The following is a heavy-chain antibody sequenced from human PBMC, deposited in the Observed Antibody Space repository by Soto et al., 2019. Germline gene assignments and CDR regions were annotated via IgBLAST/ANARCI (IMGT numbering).Heavy chain of an antibody. CDR2: ISSSSSYI. J-gene: IGHJ4*02. D-gene: IGHD3-9*01. V-gene: IGHV3-21*01. CDR3: ARTPPRIRYFAL. CDR1: GFTFSSYS. Sequence: EVQLVESGGRLVKPGGSLRLSCAASGFTFSSYSMNWVRQAPGKGLEWVSSISSSSSYIYYADSVKGRFTISRDNAKNSLYLPMDSLRAEDTAVYYCARTPPRIRYFALWGQGTLVTVSS.